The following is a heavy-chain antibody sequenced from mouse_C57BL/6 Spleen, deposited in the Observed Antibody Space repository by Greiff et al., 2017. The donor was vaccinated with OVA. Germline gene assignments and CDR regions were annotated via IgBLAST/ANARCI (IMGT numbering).Heavy chain of an antibody. Sequence: QVQLKQSGAELVRPGTSVKVSCKASGYAFTNYLIEWVKQRPGQGLEWIGVINPGSGGTNYNEKFKGKATLTADKSSSTAYMQLSSLTSEDSAVYFCARDTTVVAKTYFDVWGTGTTVTVSS. CDR1: GYAFTNYL. D-gene: IGHD1-1*01. CDR2: INPGSGGT. CDR3: ARDTTVVAKTYFDV. J-gene: IGHJ1*03. V-gene: IGHV1-54*01.